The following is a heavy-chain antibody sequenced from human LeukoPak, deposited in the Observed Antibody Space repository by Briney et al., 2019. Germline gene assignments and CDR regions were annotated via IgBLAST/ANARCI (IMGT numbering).Heavy chain of an antibody. CDR2: ISGSGGST. V-gene: IGHV3-23*01. CDR3: AKSKGSGYDWDY. J-gene: IGHJ4*02. Sequence: PGGSLRLSCAASGFTFSSYAMSWVRQAPGKGLEWVSAISGSGGSTYYADSVKGRFTISRDNSKSTLYLQMNSLRAEDTAVYYCAKSKGSGYDWDYWGQGTLVTVSS. CDR1: GFTFSSYA. D-gene: IGHD5-12*01.